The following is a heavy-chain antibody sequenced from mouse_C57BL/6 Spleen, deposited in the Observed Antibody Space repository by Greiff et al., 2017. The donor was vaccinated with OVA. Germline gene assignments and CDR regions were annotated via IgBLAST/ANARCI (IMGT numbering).Heavy chain of an antibody. V-gene: IGHV14-2*01. CDR3: ARSSYSNYVVDY. D-gene: IGHD2-5*01. Sequence: EVQLQQSGAELVKPGASVKLSCTASGFNIKDYYMHWVKQRPEQGLEWIGRIDPEDGETKYAPKLQGKATITADTSSNTADLQLSSLTSEDTAVYYCARSSYSNYVVDYWGQGTTLTVSS. CDR2: IDPEDGET. J-gene: IGHJ2*01. CDR1: GFNIKDYY.